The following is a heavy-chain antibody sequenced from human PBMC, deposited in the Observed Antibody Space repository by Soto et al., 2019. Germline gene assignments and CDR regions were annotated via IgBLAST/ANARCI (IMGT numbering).Heavy chain of an antibody. CDR2: MHYSGGA. Sequence: SETLSLTCIVSGGSVTNNDYYWGWIRRPPGKGLEWIGTMHYSGGASYNPSLKSRVIISADTSKNQFSLRLSSVTAADTAVYYCARRTPLYASESSRFDPWGQGALVT. V-gene: IGHV4-39*01. CDR1: GGSVTNNDYY. D-gene: IGHD3-10*01. CDR3: ARRTPLYASESSRFDP. J-gene: IGHJ5*02.